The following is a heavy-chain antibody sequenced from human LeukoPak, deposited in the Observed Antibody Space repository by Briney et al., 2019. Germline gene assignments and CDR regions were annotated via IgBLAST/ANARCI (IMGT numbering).Heavy chain of an antibody. CDR2: ITSADAT. D-gene: IGHD2-8*01. CDR3: AKDRSCTNNICHGDFDY. CDR1: GFTFSSYA. Sequence: GGSLRLSCAASGFTFSSYAMTWVRQAPGKGLEWVSTITSADATYYANSVKGRFTISRDNSNNTLYLQMSSLRAEDTALYYCAKDRSCTNNICHGDFDYWGQGTLVTVSS. J-gene: IGHJ4*02. V-gene: IGHV3-23*01.